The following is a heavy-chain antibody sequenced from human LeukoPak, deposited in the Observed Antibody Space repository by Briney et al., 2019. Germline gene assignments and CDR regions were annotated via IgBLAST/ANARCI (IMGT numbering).Heavy chain of an antibody. CDR3: ARDRRRWTSSGTNY. CDR1: GFTFGDYY. D-gene: IGHD2-8*01. J-gene: IGHJ4*02. CDR2: ISSSGSTI. V-gene: IGHV3-11*01. Sequence: GGSLRLSCAASGFTFGDYYMSWIRQAPGKGLEWVSYISSSGSTIYYADSVKGRFTISRDNAKNSLYLQMNSLRAEDTAVYYCARDRRRWTSSGTNYWGQGTLVTVSS.